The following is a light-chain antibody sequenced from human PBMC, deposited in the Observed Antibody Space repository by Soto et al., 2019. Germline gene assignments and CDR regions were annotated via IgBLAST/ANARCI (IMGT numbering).Light chain of an antibody. CDR1: QSVGSL. CDR3: QQYGSSAPIT. Sequence: EIVMTQAPATLSVSPGERASLSCRASQSVGSLLAWYQQKAGQAPRLLIYGASIRATGIPDRFSGSGSGTDFTLTISRLEPEDFALYFCQQYGSSAPITFGQGTRLEIK. J-gene: IGKJ5*01. V-gene: IGKV3-20*01. CDR2: GAS.